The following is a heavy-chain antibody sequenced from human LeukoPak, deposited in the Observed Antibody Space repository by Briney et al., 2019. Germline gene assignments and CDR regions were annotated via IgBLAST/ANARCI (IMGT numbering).Heavy chain of an antibody. CDR2: IIPVFGTA. D-gene: IGHD6-13*01. V-gene: IGHV1-69*13. CDR1: GGTFSSYT. CDR3: ARVVAAAGHSI. J-gene: IGHJ3*02. Sequence: ASVKVSCKASGGTFSSYTINWVRQALGQGLEWMGGIIPVFGTANYVQKFQGRVTITADESTSTAYMELSSLRSEDTAVYYCARVVAAAGHSIWGQGTMVTVSS.